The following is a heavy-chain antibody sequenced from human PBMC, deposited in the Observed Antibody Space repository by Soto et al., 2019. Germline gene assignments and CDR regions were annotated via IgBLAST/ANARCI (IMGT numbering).Heavy chain of an antibody. CDR2: IDPSDSYT. CDR3: ERQATRHFRYFDCTASDYYYYGMDV. CDR1: GYSFTSYC. V-gene: IGHV5-10-1*01. J-gene: IGHJ6*01. Sequence: PGESLKISCEGSGYSFTSYCISWVRQMPGKGLEWMVRIDPSDSYTTYSPSFQGHVAISADKSISTAYLQWSSLKASDTAMYYCERQATRHFRYFDCTASDYYYYGMDVWGKGTTVTVSA. D-gene: IGHD3-9*01.